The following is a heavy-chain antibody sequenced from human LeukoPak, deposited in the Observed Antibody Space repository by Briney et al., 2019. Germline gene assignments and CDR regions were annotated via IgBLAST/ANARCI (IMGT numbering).Heavy chain of an antibody. CDR3: ARDRYSSSWYLNAEYFRR. J-gene: IGHJ1*01. CDR2: IKQDGSEK. D-gene: IGHD6-13*01. CDR1: GFTFSSYW. Sequence: PGGSLRLSCAASGFTFSSYWMSWVRQAPGKGLEWVANIKQDGSEKYYVDSVKGRFTISRDNAKNSLYLQMNSLRAEDTAVYYCARDRYSSSWYLNAEYFRRWGQGTLVTVSS. V-gene: IGHV3-7*01.